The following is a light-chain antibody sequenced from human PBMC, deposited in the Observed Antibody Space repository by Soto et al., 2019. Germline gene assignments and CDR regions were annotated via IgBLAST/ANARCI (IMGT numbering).Light chain of an antibody. J-gene: IGKJ2*01. CDR2: ATS. Sequence: DIQMTQSPSSLSASVGDRVTITCRASQSISKYLNWYQQKPGKAPNLLIYATSNLQSGVPSRFSGSGSGTDFTLTITSLQAEDFATYFWQQSYTTPRTFGPGTKLEIK. CDR1: QSISKY. CDR3: QQSYTTPRT. V-gene: IGKV1-39*01.